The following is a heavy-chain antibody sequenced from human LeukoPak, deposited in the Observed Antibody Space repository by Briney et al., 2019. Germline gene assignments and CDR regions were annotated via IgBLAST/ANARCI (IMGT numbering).Heavy chain of an antibody. CDR1: GFTFSSYS. J-gene: IGHJ4*02. D-gene: IGHD3-10*01. V-gene: IGHV3-48*01. CDR3: ARDLASVGY. CDR2: ISSSTSTI. Sequence: GGSLRLSCAASGFTFSSYSMKWVRQAPGKGLEWVSYISSSTSTIYYADSVKGRFTISRDNAKNSLYLQMNSLRAEDTAVYYCARDLASVGYWGQGTLVTVSS.